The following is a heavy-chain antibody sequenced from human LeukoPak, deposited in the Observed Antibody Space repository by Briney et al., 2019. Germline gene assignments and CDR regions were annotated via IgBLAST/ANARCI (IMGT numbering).Heavy chain of an antibody. J-gene: IGHJ4*02. CDR2: IRGSGGTI. CDR3: ARDQYRDYFRGADY. V-gene: IGHV3-23*01. Sequence: PGGSLRLSCAASGFTFSSYAMTWVRQAPGRGLEWVSAIRGSGGTIFYADSVKGRFTVSRDNSKNTLYLQMNSLRAEDTAVYYCARDQYRDYFRGADYWGQGTLVTVSS. CDR1: GFTFSSYA. D-gene: IGHD2/OR15-2a*01.